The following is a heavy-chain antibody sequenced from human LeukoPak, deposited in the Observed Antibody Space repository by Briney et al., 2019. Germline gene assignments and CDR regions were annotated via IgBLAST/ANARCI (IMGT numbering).Heavy chain of an antibody. J-gene: IGHJ4*02. V-gene: IGHV1-69*13. D-gene: IGHD1-26*01. Sequence: SVKVSCMASGGTFSSYAISWVRQAPGQGLEWMGGIIPIFGTANYAQKFQGRVTITADESTSTAYMELSSLRSEDTAVYYCASLYSGSYYPLDYWGQGTLVTVSS. CDR2: IIPIFGTA. CDR3: ASLYSGSYYPLDY. CDR1: GGTFSSYA.